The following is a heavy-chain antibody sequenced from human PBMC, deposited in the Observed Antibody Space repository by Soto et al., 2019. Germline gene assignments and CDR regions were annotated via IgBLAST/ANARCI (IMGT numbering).Heavy chain of an antibody. D-gene: IGHD1-1*01. CDR1: GFTFSSYA. J-gene: IGHJ4*02. CDR2: ISGSGGST. Sequence: EVQLLASGGGLVQPGGSLRLSCAASGFTFSSYAMSWVRQAPGKGLEWVSAISGSGGSTYYADSVKGRFTISRDNSKNTLYLQMTSLSAEATAVYYCAKDPPDLERIRFDYWGQGTLGTVAS. V-gene: IGHV3-23*01. CDR3: AKDPPDLERIRFDY.